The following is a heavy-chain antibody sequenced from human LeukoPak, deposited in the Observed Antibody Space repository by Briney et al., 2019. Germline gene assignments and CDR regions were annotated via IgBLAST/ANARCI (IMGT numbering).Heavy chain of an antibody. J-gene: IGHJ4*02. V-gene: IGHV3-30*18. CDR2: ISDNGSNK. D-gene: IGHD4-17*01. Sequence: GGSLRLSCAASGFTFSTFGMHWVRQAPGKGMEWVAVISDNGSNKYSADSVKGRFTISRDNSKNTLYLQMNSLRADDTAVYYCAEDGTTLTLHFDYWGQGTLVTVSS. CDR1: GFTFSTFG. CDR3: AEDGTTLTLHFDY.